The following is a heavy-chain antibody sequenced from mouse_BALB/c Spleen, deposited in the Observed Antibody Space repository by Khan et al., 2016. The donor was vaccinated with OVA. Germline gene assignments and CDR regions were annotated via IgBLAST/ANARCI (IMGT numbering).Heavy chain of an antibody. V-gene: IGHV1S81*02. J-gene: IGHJ3*01. D-gene: IGHD2-1*01. CDR1: GYTFTSFY. CDR2: INPSNGDT. Sequence: QVQLQQPGAELVKPGASVKISCKASGYTFTSFYMYWVKQRPGQGLEWIGGINPSNGDTHFYEKFKSQATLTVDKSSTTAYLQVSSLTSEDSAVYYCARSGYGNPFAYWGQGTLVTVSA. CDR3: ARSGYGNPFAY.